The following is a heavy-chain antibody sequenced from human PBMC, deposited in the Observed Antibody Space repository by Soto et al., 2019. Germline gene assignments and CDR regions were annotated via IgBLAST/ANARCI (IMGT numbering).Heavy chain of an antibody. V-gene: IGHV1-18*01. CDR1: GYTFTSYG. Sequence: ASVKVSCKASGYTFTSYGISWVRQAPGQGLEWMGWISAYNGNTNYAQKLQGRVTMTTDTSTSTAYMELRSLRSDDTAVYYCARDYRPPYYYGMDVWGQGTTVTVSS. CDR3: ARDYRPPYYYGMDV. CDR2: ISAYNGNT. J-gene: IGHJ6*02.